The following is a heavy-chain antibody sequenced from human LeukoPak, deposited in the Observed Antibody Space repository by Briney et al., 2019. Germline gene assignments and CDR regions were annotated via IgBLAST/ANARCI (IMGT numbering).Heavy chain of an antibody. CDR2: ISGSGGSI. J-gene: IGHJ4*02. V-gene: IGHV3-23*01. CDR3: AKDNSPKVYCSGGSCYSDY. D-gene: IGHD2-15*01. Sequence: GSLRLSCAASGFTFSNYAMSWVRQAPGKGLEWVSGISGSGGSIYYADSVKGRFTISRDNSKNTLYLQMNSLRAEDTAVYYCAKDNSPKVYCSGGSCYSDYWGQGTLVTVSS. CDR1: GFTFSNYA.